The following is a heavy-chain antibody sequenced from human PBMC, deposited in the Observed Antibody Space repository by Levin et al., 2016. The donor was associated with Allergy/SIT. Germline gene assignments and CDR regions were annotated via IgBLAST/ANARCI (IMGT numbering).Heavy chain of an antibody. CDR3: ARDVGGIVGALLFDY. CDR2: ISSSSSYI. J-gene: IGHJ4*02. Sequence: VRQAPGKGLEWVSSISSSSSYIYYADSVKGRFTISRDNAKNSLYLQMNSLRAEDTAVYYCARDVGGIVGALLFDYWGQGTLVTVSS. D-gene: IGHD1-26*01. V-gene: IGHV3-21*01.